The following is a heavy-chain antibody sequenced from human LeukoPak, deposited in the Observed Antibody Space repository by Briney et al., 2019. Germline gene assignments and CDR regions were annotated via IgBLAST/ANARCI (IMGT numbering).Heavy chain of an antibody. Sequence: GGSLRLSCAASGFTFSSYATSWVRQAPGKGLEWVSAISGSGGSTYYADSVKGRFTISRDNSKNTLYLQMNSLRAEDTAVYYCAKDLNYYDSSGYSYWGQGTLVTVSS. D-gene: IGHD3-22*01. V-gene: IGHV3-23*01. CDR2: ISGSGGST. CDR1: GFTFSSYA. CDR3: AKDLNYYDSSGYSY. J-gene: IGHJ4*02.